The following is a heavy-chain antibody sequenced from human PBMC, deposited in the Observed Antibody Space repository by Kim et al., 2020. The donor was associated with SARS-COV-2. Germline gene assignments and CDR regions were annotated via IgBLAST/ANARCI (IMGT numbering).Heavy chain of an antibody. CDR3: ARDGIAAATWYYGMDV. CDR2: IYYSGST. Sequence: SETLSLTCTVSGGSVSSGSYYWSWIRQPPGKGLEWIGYIYYSGSTNYNPSLKSRVTISVDTSKNQFSLKLSSVTAADTAVYYCARDGIAAATWYYGMDVWGRGTTVTVSS. J-gene: IGHJ6*02. V-gene: IGHV4-61*01. D-gene: IGHD6-13*01. CDR1: GGSVSSGSYY.